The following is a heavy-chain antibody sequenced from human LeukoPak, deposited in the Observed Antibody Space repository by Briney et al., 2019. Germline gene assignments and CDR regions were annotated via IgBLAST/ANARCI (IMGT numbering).Heavy chain of an antibody. V-gene: IGHV1-8*01. D-gene: IGHD3-10*01. CDR2: MNPNSGNT. J-gene: IGHJ6*02. CDR1: GYTFTSYD. CDR3: ASGSRLWFGELLPDYGMDV. Sequence: ASVKVSCKASGYTFTSYDINWVRQATGQGLEWMGWMNPNSGNTGYAQKFQGRVTMTRNTSISTAYMELSSLRSEDTAVYYCASGSRLWFGELLPDYGMDVWGQGTTVTVSS.